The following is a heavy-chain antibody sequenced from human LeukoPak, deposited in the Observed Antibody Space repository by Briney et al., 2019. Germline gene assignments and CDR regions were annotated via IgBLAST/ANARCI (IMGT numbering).Heavy chain of an antibody. D-gene: IGHD6-13*01. CDR3: ARGSYSSSWKVYYYMDV. CDR1: GFTFDDYG. CDR2: INWNGGST. J-gene: IGHJ6*03. Sequence: GGSLRLSCAASGFTFDDYGMSWVRQAPGKELEWVSGINWNGGSTGYADSVKGRFTISRDNAKNSLYLQMNSLRAEDTALYYCARGSYSSSWKVYYYMDVWGKGTTVTVSS. V-gene: IGHV3-20*04.